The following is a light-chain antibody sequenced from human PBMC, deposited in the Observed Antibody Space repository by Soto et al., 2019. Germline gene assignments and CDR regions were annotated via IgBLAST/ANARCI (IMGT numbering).Light chain of an antibody. CDR1: QIVKTF. Sequence: EIVLTQSPATLSLSPGQRATLSCRAGQIVKTFLVWYQHRPGQAPRVLIYDASHRASGIPARFGGSGSGTDFTLTISSLEPEDAALYYCQQRSNWPPITFGQGTRLEIK. V-gene: IGKV3-11*01. CDR3: QQRSNWPPIT. CDR2: DAS. J-gene: IGKJ5*01.